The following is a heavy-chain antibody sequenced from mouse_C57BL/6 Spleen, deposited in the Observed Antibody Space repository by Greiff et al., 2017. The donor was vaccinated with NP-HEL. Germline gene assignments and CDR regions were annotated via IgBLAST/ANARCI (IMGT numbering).Heavy chain of an antibody. CDR2: IYWDDDK. V-gene: IGHV8-12*01. CDR1: GFSLSTSGMG. D-gene: IGHD3-2*02. Sequence: VKLMESGPGILQSSQTLSLTCSFSGFSLSTSGMGVSWIRQPSGKGLEWLAHIYWDDDKRYNPSLKSRLTISKDTSRNQVFLKITSVDTADTATYYCAREDSSGPAWFAYWGQGTLVTVSA. J-gene: IGHJ3*01. CDR3: AREDSSGPAWFAY.